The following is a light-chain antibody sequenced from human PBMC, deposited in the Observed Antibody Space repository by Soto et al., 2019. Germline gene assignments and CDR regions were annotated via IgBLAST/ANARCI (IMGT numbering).Light chain of an antibody. J-gene: IGKJ1*01. Sequence: DIQMTQIPSTLPASVGDTVTITCRASQTVDTWLAWYQQKPGKAPSLLIYRASSLESGVPSRFSGSGSGTEFTLTIRSLQPDDFASYYCQQYNNYPRTFGQGTKVEVK. CDR1: QTVDTW. V-gene: IGKV1-5*03. CDR3: QQYNNYPRT. CDR2: RAS.